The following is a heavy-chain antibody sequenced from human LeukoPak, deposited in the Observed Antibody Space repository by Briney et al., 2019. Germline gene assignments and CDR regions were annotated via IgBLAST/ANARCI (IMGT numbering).Heavy chain of an antibody. CDR3: AKDFYGDYSGSCFDY. J-gene: IGHJ4*02. CDR2: IRYDGSNK. V-gene: IGHV3-30*02. Sequence: PGGSLRPPCAASGFTFSSYGMHWVRQAPGKGLEWVAFIRYDGSNKYYADSVKGRFTISRDNSKNTLYLQMNSLRAEDTAVYYCAKDFYGDYSGSCFDYWGQGTLVTVSS. D-gene: IGHD4-17*01. CDR1: GFTFSSYG.